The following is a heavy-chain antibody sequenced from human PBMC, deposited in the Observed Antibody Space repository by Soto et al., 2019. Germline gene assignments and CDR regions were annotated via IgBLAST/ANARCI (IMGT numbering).Heavy chain of an antibody. Sequence: PGGSLRLSCVVSGLSFSSYWFHWVRQAPGKGLVWVSRINSDGSSTTYADSVKGRFTTSRDNAKNTVYLQMNSLRAEDTAVYYCASEASYYETSSALDVWGQGTKVTVSS. CDR3: ASEASYYETSSALDV. D-gene: IGHD3-16*01. CDR1: GLSFSSYW. J-gene: IGHJ6*01. V-gene: IGHV3-74*01. CDR2: INSDGSST.